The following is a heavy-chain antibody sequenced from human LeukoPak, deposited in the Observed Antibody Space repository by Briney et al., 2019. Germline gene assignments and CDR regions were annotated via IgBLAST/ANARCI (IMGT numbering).Heavy chain of an antibody. V-gene: IGHV3-30*18. CDR3: AKDGDCSGGSCYSFYYYYGMDV. J-gene: IGHJ6*02. CDR1: GFTFSSYS. Sequence: PGGSLRLSCAASGFTFSSYSMHWVRQAPGKGLEWVAVISYDGSNKYYADSVKGRFTISRDNSKNTLYLQMNSLRAEDTAVYYCAKDGDCSGGSCYSFYYYYGMDVWGQGTTVTVSS. CDR2: ISYDGSNK. D-gene: IGHD2-15*01.